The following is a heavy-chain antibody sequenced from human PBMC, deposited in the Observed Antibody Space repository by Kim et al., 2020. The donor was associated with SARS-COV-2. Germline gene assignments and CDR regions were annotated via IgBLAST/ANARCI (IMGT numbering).Heavy chain of an antibody. V-gene: IGHV3-72*01. CDR1: GFIFSDHY. D-gene: IGHD6-19*01. CDR3: ASRIAVTGTDAFDV. Sequence: GGSLRLSCAASGFIFSDHYMEWVRQPPGKGLEWVGRSRNRANSYTTEYAASVKGRFTISRDGSKNSLYLQMNSLKSEDTAVDYCASRIAVTGTDAFDVWGQGTMVTVSS. J-gene: IGHJ3*01. CDR2: SRNRANSYTT.